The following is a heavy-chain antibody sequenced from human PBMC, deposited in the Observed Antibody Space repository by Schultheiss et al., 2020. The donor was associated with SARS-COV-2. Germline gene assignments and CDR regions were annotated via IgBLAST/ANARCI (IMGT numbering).Heavy chain of an antibody. Sequence: SQTLSLTCTVSGGSISSYYWSWVRQPPGKGLEWIGYIYYSGSTNYNPSLKSRVTISVDTSNNQFSLKLSSVTAADTAVYYCARAVGGSRGRGWFDPWGQGTLVTVSS. CDR3: ARAVGGSRGRGWFDP. V-gene: IGHV4-59*01. J-gene: IGHJ5*02. CDR1: GGSISSYY. D-gene: IGHD3-16*01. CDR2: IYYSGST.